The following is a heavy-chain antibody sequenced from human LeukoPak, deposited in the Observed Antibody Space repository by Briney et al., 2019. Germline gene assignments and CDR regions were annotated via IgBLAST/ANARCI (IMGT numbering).Heavy chain of an antibody. CDR3: VGGSGY. J-gene: IGHJ4*02. V-gene: IGHV3-7*01. D-gene: IGHD3-10*01. CDR2: VKQDGSEK. CDR1: GFTFSSYW. Sequence: GGSLRLSCAASGFTFSSYWMNWVRQAPGKGLEWVANVKQDGSEKFYLDSVKGRFTISRDNTKKSLYLQMNSLRVEDTAVYYCVGGSGYWGQGALVIVSP.